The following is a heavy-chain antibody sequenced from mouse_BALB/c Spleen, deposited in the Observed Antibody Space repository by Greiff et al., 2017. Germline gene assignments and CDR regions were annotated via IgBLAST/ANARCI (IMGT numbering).Heavy chain of an antibody. CDR2: INPSTGYT. V-gene: IGHV1-7*01. CDR1: GYTFTSYW. CDR3: ARVLTGTRYYFDY. J-gene: IGHJ2*01. D-gene: IGHD4-1*01. Sequence: VQRVESGAELAKPGASVKMSCKASGYTFTSYWMHWVKQRPGQGLEWIGYINPSTGYTEYNQKFKDKATLTADKSSSTAYMQLSSLTSEDSAVYYCARVLTGTRYYFDYWGQGTTLTVSS.